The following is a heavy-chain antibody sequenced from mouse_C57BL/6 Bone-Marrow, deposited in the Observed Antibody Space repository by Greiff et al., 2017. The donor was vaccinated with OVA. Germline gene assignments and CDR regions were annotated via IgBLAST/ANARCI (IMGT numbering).Heavy chain of an antibody. Sequence: VQLQQPGAELVMPGASVKLSCKASGYTFTSYWMHWVKQRPGQGLEWIGEIDPSDSYTNYNQKFKGKSTLTVDKSSSTAYMQLSSLTSEDSAVYYCATSSYYLGFDYWGQGTTLTVSS. V-gene: IGHV1-69*01. CDR3: ATSSYYLGFDY. CDR2: IDPSDSYT. J-gene: IGHJ2*01. D-gene: IGHD1-1*01. CDR1: GYTFTSYW.